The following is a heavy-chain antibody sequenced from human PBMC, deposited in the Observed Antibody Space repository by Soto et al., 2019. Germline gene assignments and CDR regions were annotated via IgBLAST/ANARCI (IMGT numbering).Heavy chain of an antibody. CDR1: GGTFSSYT. V-gene: IGHV1-69*04. CDR3: AREAVVVPAAIRAYYMDV. CDR2: IIPILGIA. D-gene: IGHD2-2*01. Sequence: GSSVKVSCKASGGTFSSYTISWVRQAPGQGLEWMGRIIPILGIANYAQKFQGRVTMTGNTSTSTAYMELSSLRSEDTAVYYCAREAVVVPAAIRAYYMDVWGKGTTVTVSS. J-gene: IGHJ6*03.